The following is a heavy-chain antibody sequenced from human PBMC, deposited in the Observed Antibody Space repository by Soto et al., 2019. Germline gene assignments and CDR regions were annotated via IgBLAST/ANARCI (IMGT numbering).Heavy chain of an antibody. CDR1: GFIFSNYG. J-gene: IGHJ4*02. CDR2: ISGGGDSP. D-gene: IGHD2-2*01. CDR3: AKARCSTANCYVPDY. V-gene: IGHV3-23*01. Sequence: GGSLGLSCAASGFIFSNYGMSWVRQAPGKGLEWVSSISGGGDSPSYADSVQGRFTISRDNPKNTLYLQMNSLRAEDTALYYCAKARCSTANCYVPDYWGQGTLVTVSS.